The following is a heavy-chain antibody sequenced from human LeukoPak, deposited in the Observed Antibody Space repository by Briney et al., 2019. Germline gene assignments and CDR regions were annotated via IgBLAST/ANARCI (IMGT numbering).Heavy chain of an antibody. Sequence: ASVKVSCKASGYTFTGYYMHWVRQAPGQGLEWMGWINPNSGGTNYAQKFQGRVTMTEDTSTDTACMELSSLRSEDTAVYYCANYDSSVHDAFDIWGQGTMVTVSS. V-gene: IGHV1-2*02. D-gene: IGHD3-22*01. CDR3: ANYDSSVHDAFDI. J-gene: IGHJ3*02. CDR2: INPNSGGT. CDR1: GYTFTGYY.